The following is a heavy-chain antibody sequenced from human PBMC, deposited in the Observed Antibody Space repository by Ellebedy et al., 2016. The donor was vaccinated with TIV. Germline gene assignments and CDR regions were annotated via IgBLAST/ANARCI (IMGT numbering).Heavy chain of an antibody. CDR2: IYYSGST. CDR1: GGSISSSSYY. CDR3: ARDGYNLFDY. V-gene: IGHV4-39*07. Sequence: GSLRLXCTVSGGSISSSSYYWGWIRQPPGKGLEWIGSIYYSGSTYYNPSLKSRVTISVDTSKNQFSLKLSSVTAADTAVYYCARDGYNLFDYWGQGTLVTVSS. J-gene: IGHJ4*02. D-gene: IGHD5-24*01.